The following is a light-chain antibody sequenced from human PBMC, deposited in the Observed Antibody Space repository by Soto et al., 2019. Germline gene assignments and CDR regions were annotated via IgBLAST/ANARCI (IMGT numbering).Light chain of an antibody. CDR1: QSISSN. CDR3: QQYNNWPHLYT. J-gene: IGKJ2*01. Sequence: EIVMTQSPATLSMSPGERATLSCRASQSISSNLAWYQQKPGQAPRLLIYGASTRATGIPARFSGSGSGTDFTLTISSLQSEDFAIYYCQQYNNWPHLYTFDQGTKLENK. CDR2: GAS. V-gene: IGKV3-15*01.